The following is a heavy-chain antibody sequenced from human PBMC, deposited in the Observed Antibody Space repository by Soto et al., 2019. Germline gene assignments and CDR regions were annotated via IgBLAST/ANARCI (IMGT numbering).Heavy chain of an antibody. V-gene: IGHV1-69*13. CDR3: ARVAGPVAGGEYFPH. CDR2: TIPIFGTA. CDR1: GGTFSSYA. J-gene: IGHJ1*01. D-gene: IGHD6-19*01. Sequence: ASVKVSCKSSGGTFSSYAISWVRQAPGQGLEWMGGTIPIFGTANYAQKFQGRVTITADESTSTAYMELSSLRSEDTAVYYCARVAGPVAGGEYFPHWGQGTLVTVSS.